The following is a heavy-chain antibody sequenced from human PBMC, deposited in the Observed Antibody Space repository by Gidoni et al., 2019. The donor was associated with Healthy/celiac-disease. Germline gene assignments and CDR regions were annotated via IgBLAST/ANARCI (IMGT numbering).Heavy chain of an antibody. V-gene: IGHV4-34*01. J-gene: IGHJ5*02. Sequence: QVQLQQWGAGLLKPSETLSLTCAVYGGSFSGYYWSWIRQPPGKGLEWIGEINHSGSTNYNPSLKSRVTISVDTSKNQFSLKLSSVTAADTAVYYCARGNVLLWFGELTARPRAFDPWGQGTLVTVSS. CDR2: INHSGST. D-gene: IGHD3-10*01. CDR3: ARGNVLLWFGELTARPRAFDP. CDR1: GGSFSGYY.